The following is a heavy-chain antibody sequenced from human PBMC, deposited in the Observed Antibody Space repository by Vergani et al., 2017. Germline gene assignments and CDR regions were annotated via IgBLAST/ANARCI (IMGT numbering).Heavy chain of an antibody. D-gene: IGHD3-3*01. J-gene: IGHJ4*02. CDR1: GGSISSSSYY. V-gene: IGHV4-39*01. Sequence: QLQLQESGPGLVKPSETLSLTCTVSGGSISSSSYYWGWIRQPPGKGLEWIGSIYYSGSTYYNPSLKSRVTISVDTSKNQFSLKLSSVTAADTAVYYCALGQGFLEWLPLDYWGQGTLVTVSS. CDR2: IYYSGST. CDR3: ALGQGFLEWLPLDY.